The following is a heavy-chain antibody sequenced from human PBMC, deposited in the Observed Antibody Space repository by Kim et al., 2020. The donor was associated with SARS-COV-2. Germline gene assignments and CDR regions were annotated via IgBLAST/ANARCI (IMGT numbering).Heavy chain of an antibody. Sequence: SETLSLTCTVSGGSISSSSYYWGWIRQPPGKGLEWIGSIYYSGSTYYNPSLKSRVTISVDTSKNQFSLKLSSVIAADTAVYYCARGALVAGGFDYWGQGTLVTVSS. V-gene: IGHV4-39*01. CDR1: GGSISSSSYY. J-gene: IGHJ4*02. D-gene: IGHD6-19*01. CDR2: IYYSGST. CDR3: ARGALVAGGFDY.